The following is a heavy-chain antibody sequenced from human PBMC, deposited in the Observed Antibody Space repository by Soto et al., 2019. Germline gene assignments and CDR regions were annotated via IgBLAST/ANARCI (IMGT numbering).Heavy chain of an antibody. J-gene: IGHJ4*02. CDR2: IRASGTST. D-gene: IGHD2-8*01. CDR3: AKEWSDARTREKCGLVDY. V-gene: IGHV3-23*01. Sequence: GGSLRLSCAATGYTFSSYAMPWVRQAPGKGLEWVSTIRASGTSTYYADSVEGRFSISRDNSKNTLYLQMNSLRAEDTAVYYCAKEWSDARTREKCGLVDYWGQGALVTVSS. CDR1: GYTFSSYA.